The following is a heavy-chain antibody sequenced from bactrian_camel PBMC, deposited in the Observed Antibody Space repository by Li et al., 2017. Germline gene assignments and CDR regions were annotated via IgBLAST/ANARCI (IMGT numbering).Heavy chain of an antibody. J-gene: IGHJ4*01. CDR2: IYSDGSNA. D-gene: IGHD5*01. CDR1: GFTFSTFSSYA. V-gene: IGHV3S5*01. CDR3: AAGSN. Sequence: HVQLVESGGGLVQPGGSLRLSCAASGFTFSTFSSYAMSWVRQPPGKGLEWVSGIYSDGSNAYYADSVKGRFTVSRDNAENTVYMQMNSLKSEDTALYSCAAGSNLGARGPRSPSP.